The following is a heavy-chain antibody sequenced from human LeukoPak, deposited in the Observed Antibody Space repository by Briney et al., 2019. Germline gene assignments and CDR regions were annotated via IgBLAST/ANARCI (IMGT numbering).Heavy chain of an antibody. V-gene: IGHV4-34*01. CDR3: ARGPYSYDSSGAFDI. CDR2: INHSGST. D-gene: IGHD3-22*01. Sequence: SETLSLTRAVYGGSFSGYYWSWIRQPPGKGLEWIGEINHSGSTNYNPSLKSRVTISVDTFKNQFSLKLSSVTAADTAVYFCARGPYSYDSSGAFDIWGQGTMVTVSS. J-gene: IGHJ3*02. CDR1: GGSFSGYY.